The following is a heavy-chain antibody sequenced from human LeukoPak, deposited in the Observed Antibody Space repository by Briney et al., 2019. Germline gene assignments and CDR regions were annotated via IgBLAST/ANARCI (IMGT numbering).Heavy chain of an antibody. J-gene: IGHJ4*02. CDR2: IIPIFGTA. Sequence: GASVKVSCKASGYTFTSYGISWVRQAPGQGLEWMGGIIPIFGTANYAQKFQGRVTITADKSTSTAYMELSSLRSEDTAVYYCAREGYYGSGSYDDYWGQGTLVTVSS. CDR3: AREGYYGSGSYDDY. V-gene: IGHV1-69*06. CDR1: GYTFTSYG. D-gene: IGHD3-10*01.